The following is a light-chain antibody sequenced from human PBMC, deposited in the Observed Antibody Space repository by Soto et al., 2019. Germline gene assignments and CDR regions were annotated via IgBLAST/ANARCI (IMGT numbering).Light chain of an antibody. CDR3: CSYAGIYSYV. J-gene: IGLJ1*01. Sequence: QSALTQPRSVSGSPGQSVTISCTGTSSDVGRFEYVSWYQQHPGEAPKVVVYDITKRPSGVPDRFSGSKSGNTASLTISGLQAEDEADYYCCSYAGIYSYVFGTGTKVTLL. CDR1: SSDVGRFEY. V-gene: IGLV2-11*01. CDR2: DIT.